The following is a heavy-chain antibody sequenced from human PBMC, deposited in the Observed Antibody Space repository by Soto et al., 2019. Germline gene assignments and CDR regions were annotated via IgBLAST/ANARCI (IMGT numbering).Heavy chain of an antibody. CDR1: GGTFSSYA. J-gene: IGHJ5*02. V-gene: IGHV1-69*13. CDR3: AREFPSTYWFDP. Sequence: SVKVSCKAPGGTFSSYAISWVRQAPGQGLEWMGGIIPIFGTANYAQKFQGRVTITADESTSTAYMELSSLRSEDTAVYYCAREFPSTYWFDPWGHGTLVTVSS. CDR2: IIPIFGTA.